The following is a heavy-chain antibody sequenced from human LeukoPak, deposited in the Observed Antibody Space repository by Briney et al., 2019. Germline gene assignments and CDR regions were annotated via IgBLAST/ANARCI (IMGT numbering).Heavy chain of an antibody. J-gene: IGHJ4*02. D-gene: IGHD4-17*01. CDR1: GGSISSYY. V-gene: IGHV4-59*01. CDR2: IYYSGST. CDR3: ATRYGDSYYFDY. Sequence: SETLSLTCTVSGGSISSYYWSWIRQPPGKGLEWIGYIYYSGSTNYNPSLKSRVTISVDTSKNQFSLKLSSVTAADTAVYYCATRYGDSYYFDYWGQGTLVTVSS.